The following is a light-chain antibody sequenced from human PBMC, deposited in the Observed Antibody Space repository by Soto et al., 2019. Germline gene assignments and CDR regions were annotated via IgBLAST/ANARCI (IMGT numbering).Light chain of an antibody. CDR1: SSDVGGYNH. V-gene: IGLV2-11*01. J-gene: IGLJ1*01. CDR2: DVI. CDR3: CSYGGTYTFV. Sequence: QSALTQPRSVSGSPGQSVTVSCTGTSSDVGGYNHVSWYQQHPGKAPKLMIYDVINRPSGVPERFSGSKSGNTASLTISGLQAEDEADYYCCSYGGTYTFVFGTGTKLTVL.